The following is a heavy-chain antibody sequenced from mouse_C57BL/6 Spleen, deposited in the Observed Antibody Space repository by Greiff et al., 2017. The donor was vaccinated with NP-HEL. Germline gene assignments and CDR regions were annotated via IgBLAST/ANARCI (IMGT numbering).Heavy chain of an antibody. CDR2: IWSGGST. V-gene: IGHV2-2*01. CDR3: ASTAQATYAMDY. D-gene: IGHD3-2*02. CDR1: GFSLTSYG. Sequence: VKLMESGPGLVQPSQSLSITCTASGFSLTSYGVHWVRQSPGKGLEWLGVIWSGGSTDYNAAFISRLSISKDNSKNQVFFKMNSLQADDTAIYYCASTAQATYAMDYWGQGTSVTVSS. J-gene: IGHJ4*01.